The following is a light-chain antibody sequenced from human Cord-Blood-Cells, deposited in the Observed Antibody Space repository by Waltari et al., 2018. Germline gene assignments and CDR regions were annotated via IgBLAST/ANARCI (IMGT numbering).Light chain of an antibody. J-gene: IGLJ3*02. V-gene: IGLV3-1*01. Sequence: SYELTQPPSVSVPPGQTASITCSGDKLGDKYACWYQQKPGQSPVLVIYQDSKRPPGIPGRFSGSHSVNTATLTISGTQAMDEADDYCQAWDSGTWVFGGGARLTVL. CDR3: QAWDSGTWV. CDR2: QDS. CDR1: KLGDKY.